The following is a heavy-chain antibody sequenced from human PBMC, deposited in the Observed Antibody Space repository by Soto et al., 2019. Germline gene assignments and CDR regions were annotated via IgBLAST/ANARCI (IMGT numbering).Heavy chain of an antibody. Sequence: SETLSLTCTVSRGYVNTFHWSWVRQPAGKGLEWIGRIFPNGNTDYSPSLKSRVTLSVDTSKNQFSLKLSSVTAADTAVYYCASYYDSSGYYSTRPSDAFEIWGQGTMVTVSS. CDR1: RGYVNTFH. V-gene: IGHV4-4*07. CDR3: ASYYDSSGYYSTRPSDAFEI. J-gene: IGHJ3*02. CDR2: IFPNGNT. D-gene: IGHD3-22*01.